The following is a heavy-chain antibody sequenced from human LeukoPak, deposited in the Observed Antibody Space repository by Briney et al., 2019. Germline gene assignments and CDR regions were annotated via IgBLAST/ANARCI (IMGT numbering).Heavy chain of an antibody. CDR1: GLTFSSYG. V-gene: IGHV3-30*03. D-gene: IGHD4/OR15-4a*01. J-gene: IGHJ4*02. CDR2: ISYDGSNK. Sequence: GGSLRLSCAASGLTFSSYGMHWVRQAPGKGLEWVAVISYDGSNKYYADSVKGRFTISRDNSKNTLYLQMNSLRVEDTAVYFCARDPGAFPYFFDCWGQGTLVTVSS. CDR3: ARDPGAFPYFFDC.